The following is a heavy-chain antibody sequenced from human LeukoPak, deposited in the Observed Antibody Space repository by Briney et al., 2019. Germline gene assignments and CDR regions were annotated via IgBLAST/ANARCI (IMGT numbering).Heavy chain of an antibody. V-gene: IGHV3-53*01. J-gene: IGHJ4*02. CDR2: IYSGGST. Sequence: PGGSLRLSCAASGFTVCSNYMSWLRQAPGKGLEWVSTIYSGGSTYYADSVKGRFTISRDNSKNTLYLQMNSLRGEDTAVYYCARNGYTSGWYRNWGQGTLVTVSS. CDR3: ARNGYTSGWYRN. D-gene: IGHD6-19*01. CDR1: GFTVCSNY.